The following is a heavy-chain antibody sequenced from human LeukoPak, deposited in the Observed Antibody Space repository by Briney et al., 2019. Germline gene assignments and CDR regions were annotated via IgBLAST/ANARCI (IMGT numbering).Heavy chain of an antibody. CDR3: TRGDIQLWHPFDY. J-gene: IGHJ4*02. V-gene: IGHV3-49*03. CDR2: IRSKAYGGTT. CDR1: GFTFGDYA. D-gene: IGHD5-18*01. Sequence: PGGSLRPSCTASGFTFGDYAVNWFRQAPGKGLEWVGFIRSKAYGGTTEYAASVKGRFTISRDDSKSIAYVQMNSLKTEDTAVYYCTRGDIQLWHPFDYWGQGTLVTVSS.